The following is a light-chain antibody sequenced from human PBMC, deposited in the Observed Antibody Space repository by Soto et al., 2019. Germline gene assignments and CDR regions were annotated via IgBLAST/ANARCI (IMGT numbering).Light chain of an antibody. CDR2: EGS. J-gene: IGLJ3*02. CDR3: CSYAGRSTWV. CDR1: SSDIGAYDY. Sequence: QSALTQPASLSGSPGQSITISCTGTSSDIGAYDYVSWFQQHPGKAPKLMIYEGSKRPSGVSHRFSGSKSGNTASLTISGLQAEDEADYYCCSYAGRSTWVFGGGTKLTVL. V-gene: IGLV2-23*01.